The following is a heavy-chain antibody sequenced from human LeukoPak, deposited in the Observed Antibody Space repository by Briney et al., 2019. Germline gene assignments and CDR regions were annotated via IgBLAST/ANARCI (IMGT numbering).Heavy chain of an antibody. CDR2: ISGNDGNT. Sequence: ASVKVSCKTSGYTFTKNGITWVRQAPGQGLEWMGWISGNDGNTNYAQNFRGRVVMSTDTSTSTAYMELRSVRYDDTAVYYCARVPRHNYFYYVDVWGKGTTVTVSS. CDR1: GYTFTKNG. J-gene: IGHJ6*03. CDR3: ARVPRHNYFYYVDV. V-gene: IGHV1-18*01.